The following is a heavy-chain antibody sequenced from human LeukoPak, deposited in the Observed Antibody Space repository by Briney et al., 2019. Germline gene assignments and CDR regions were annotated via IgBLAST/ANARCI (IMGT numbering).Heavy chain of an antibody. CDR1: GFSFSSFS. Sequence: RGSLRLSCAASGFSFSSFSMSWVRQAPGKGLEWVADIKQDGSEKYFLDSVKGRFTISRDHAKKSLYLQMNSLRVEDTAVYYCARDLRPEVPASSGYYYGMDVWGQGTTVTVSS. CDR2: IKQDGSEK. V-gene: IGHV3-7*01. D-gene: IGHD1-14*01. CDR3: ARDLRPEVPASSGYYYGMDV. J-gene: IGHJ6*01.